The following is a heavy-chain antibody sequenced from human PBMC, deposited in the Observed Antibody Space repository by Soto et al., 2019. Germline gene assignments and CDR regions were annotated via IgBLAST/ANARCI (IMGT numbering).Heavy chain of an antibody. D-gene: IGHD6-13*01. J-gene: IGHJ3*02. Sequence: GASVKVSCKASGGTFSSYAISWVRQAPGQGLEWMGGIIPIFGTANYAQKFQGRVTITADKSTSTAYMELSSLRSEDTAVYYCARDRPPYSSSWPRWAFDIWGQGTMVTVSS. V-gene: IGHV1-69*06. CDR1: GGTFSSYA. CDR2: IIPIFGTA. CDR3: ARDRPPYSSSWPRWAFDI.